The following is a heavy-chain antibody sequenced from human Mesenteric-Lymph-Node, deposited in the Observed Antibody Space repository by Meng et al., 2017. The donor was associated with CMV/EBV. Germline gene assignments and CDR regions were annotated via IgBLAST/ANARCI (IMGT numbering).Heavy chain of an antibody. CDR1: GGSLSGYY. V-gene: IGHV4-34*01. CDR2: INHSGST. Sequence: QVQVQQWGAGPLNPSETLSLTCAVYGGSLSGYYWSWIRQPPGKGLEWIGEINHSGSTNYNPSLKSRVTISVDTSKNQFSLKLSSVTAADTAVYYCARHQRWLKSEGGFNYWGQGTLVTVSS. D-gene: IGHD4-23*01. J-gene: IGHJ4*02. CDR3: ARHQRWLKSEGGFNY.